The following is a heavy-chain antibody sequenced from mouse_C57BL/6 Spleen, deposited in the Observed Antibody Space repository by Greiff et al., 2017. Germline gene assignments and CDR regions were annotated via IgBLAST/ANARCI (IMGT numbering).Heavy chain of an antibody. CDR2: IDPSDSET. J-gene: IGHJ4*01. V-gene: IGHV1-52*01. CDR1: GYTFTSYW. Sequence: QVQLQQPGAELVRPGSSVKLSCKASGYTFTSYWMHWVKQRPIQGLEWIGNIDPSDSETHYNQKFKDKATLTVDKSSSTAYMQRSSLTSEDSAVYYCAREGYAMDYWGQGTSVTVSS. CDR3: AREGYAMDY.